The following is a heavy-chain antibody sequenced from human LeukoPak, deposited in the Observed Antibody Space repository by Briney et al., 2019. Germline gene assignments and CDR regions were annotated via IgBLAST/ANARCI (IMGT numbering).Heavy chain of an antibody. CDR3: ARELLSGDFGY. CDR2: IYYSGST. Sequence: PSETLSLTCTVSGGSISSYYWSWIRQPPGKGLEWIGYIYYSGSTNYNPSLKSRVTISVDTSKNQFSLKLSSVTAADTAVYYCARELLSGDFGYWGQGTLVTVSS. J-gene: IGHJ4*02. CDR1: GGSISSYY. V-gene: IGHV4-59*01.